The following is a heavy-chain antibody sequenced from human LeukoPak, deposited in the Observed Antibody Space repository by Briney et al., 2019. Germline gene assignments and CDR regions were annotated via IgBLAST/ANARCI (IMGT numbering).Heavy chain of an antibody. J-gene: IGHJ3*02. CDR1: GGSISSYY. D-gene: IGHD3-22*01. V-gene: IGHV4-4*07. Sequence: SETLSLTCTVFGGSISSYYWSWIRQPAGKGLEWIGRIYTSGSTNYNPSLKSRVTMSVDASKNQFSLKLSSVTAADTAVYYCARDQPRGYYDSSGFAFDIWGQGTMVTVSS. CDR2: IYTSGST. CDR3: ARDQPRGYYDSSGFAFDI.